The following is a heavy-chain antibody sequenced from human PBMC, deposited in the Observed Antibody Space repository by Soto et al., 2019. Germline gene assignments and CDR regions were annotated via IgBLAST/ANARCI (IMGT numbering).Heavy chain of an antibody. V-gene: IGHV5-51*07. D-gene: IGHD2-15*01. Sequence: GERLKVSGSGSGYIVTSYWICWVHQMPGKGLEWMGIIYTGDSDTRYSPSFKGQATISADKSISSASLKWSSLKASDTAMYYCARHAYCSGGSCYSESYYGMDVWGQVTPVTVSS. CDR1: GYIVTSYW. CDR2: IYTGDSDT. J-gene: IGHJ6*02. CDR3: ARHAYCSGGSCYSESYYGMDV.